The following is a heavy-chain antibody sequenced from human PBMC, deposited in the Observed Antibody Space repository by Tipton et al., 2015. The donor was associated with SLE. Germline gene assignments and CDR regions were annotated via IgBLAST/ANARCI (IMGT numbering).Heavy chain of an antibody. CDR3: ATQLGMDAFHI. J-gene: IGHJ3*02. CDR1: GFTFSTYA. V-gene: IGHV3-30*04. Sequence: SLRLSCAASGFTFSTYAMHWVRQAPGKGLEWVAVMSYDGSNKYYADSVKGRSTISRDNSKNTLYLQMNSLRADDTAVYYCATQLGMDAFHIWGQGTLVTVSS. CDR2: MSYDGSNK. D-gene: IGHD7-27*01.